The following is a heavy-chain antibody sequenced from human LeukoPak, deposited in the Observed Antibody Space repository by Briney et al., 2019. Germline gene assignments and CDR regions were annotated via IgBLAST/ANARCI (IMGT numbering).Heavy chain of an antibody. CDR1: GGTFSSYA. J-gene: IGHJ4*02. CDR3: ARPSLYYYEMGRGFDY. D-gene: IGHD3-22*01. CDR2: IIPIFGTA. V-gene: IGHV1-69*13. Sequence: GASVKVSCKASGGTFSSYAISWVRQAPGQGLEWMGGIIPIFGTANYAQKFQGRVTITADESTSTAYMELSSLRSEDTGVYYCARPSLYYYEMGRGFDYWGQGTLVTVSS.